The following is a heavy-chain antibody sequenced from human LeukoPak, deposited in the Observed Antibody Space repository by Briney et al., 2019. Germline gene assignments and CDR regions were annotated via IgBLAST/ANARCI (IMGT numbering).Heavy chain of an antibody. Sequence: SETLSLTCSVSGGSLYRYYWTWIRQPPGKGLEWIGHIYYSGTTNYNPSLKSRVTMSIDTSKNQFSLKLESVTAADTAVYYCARKVGGWFDSWGQGTLVTVSS. CDR3: ARKVGGWFDS. D-gene: IGHD3-10*01. V-gene: IGHV4-59*01. CDR1: GGSLYRYY. CDR2: IYYSGTT. J-gene: IGHJ5*01.